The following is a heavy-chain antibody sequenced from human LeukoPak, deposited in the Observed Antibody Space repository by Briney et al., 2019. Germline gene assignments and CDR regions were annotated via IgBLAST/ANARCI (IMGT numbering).Heavy chain of an antibody. D-gene: IGHD5-12*01. V-gene: IGHV1-18*04. Sequence: ASVKVSCKASGYTFTSYGISWVRQAPGQGLEWMGWISAYNGNTNYAQKLQGRVTMTTDTSTSTAYMELRSLRSDDTAVYYCARDQEWLRFKGGDYFDYWGQGTLVTVSS. J-gene: IGHJ4*02. CDR1: GYTFTSYG. CDR3: ARDQEWLRFKGGDYFDY. CDR2: ISAYNGNT.